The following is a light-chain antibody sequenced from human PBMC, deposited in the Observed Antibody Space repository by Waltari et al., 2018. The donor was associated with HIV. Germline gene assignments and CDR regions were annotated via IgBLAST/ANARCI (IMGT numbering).Light chain of an antibody. CDR1: SSDVGGYTY. V-gene: IGLV2-8*01. CDR3: SSYPGSFPWV. CDR2: EVT. J-gene: IGLJ3*02. Sequence: QSALTQPPSASGPPGQSVTISCTGSSSDVGGYTYVPWYQQHPGKAPKLIIYEVTKRPSGGPYPFSGSNSGNTASLPVSGLQAEDEADYSCSSYPGSFPWVFGGGTKLTVL.